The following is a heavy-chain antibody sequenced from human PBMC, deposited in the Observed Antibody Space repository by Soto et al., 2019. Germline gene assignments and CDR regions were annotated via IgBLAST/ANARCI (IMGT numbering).Heavy chain of an antibody. D-gene: IGHD5-18*01. V-gene: IGHV1-24*01. CDR1: GHTLNDLS. CDR2: FNPEEEET. Sequence: QVHLVQSGTEVKKPGASVKVSCEVSGHTLNDLSIHWVRQAPGKGLEWMGGFNPEEEETIYAQKFQGRVTMTEDTSAETAYMELSSLRSDDTAVYYCAVVGGYIYGNDAFDVWGQGTVVTVSS. J-gene: IGHJ3*01. CDR3: AVVGGYIYGNDAFDV.